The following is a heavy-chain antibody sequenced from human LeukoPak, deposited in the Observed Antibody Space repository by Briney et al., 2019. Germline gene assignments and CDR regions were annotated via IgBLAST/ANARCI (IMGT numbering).Heavy chain of an antibody. CDR1: GYTFTSYA. J-gene: IGHJ4*02. CDR3: ARGSSSDWPLGY. D-gene: IGHD6-19*01. V-gene: IGHV1-3*01. CDR2: INAGNGNT. Sequence: ASVKVSCKASGYTFTSYAMYWVRQAPGQRLEWMGWINAGNGNTKYSQKFQGRVTITRDTSASTAYMELSTLRSEDTAVYYCARGSSSDWPLGYWGRGILVTVSS.